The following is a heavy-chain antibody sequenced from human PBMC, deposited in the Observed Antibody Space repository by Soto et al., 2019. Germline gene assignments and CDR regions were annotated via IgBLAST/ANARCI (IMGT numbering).Heavy chain of an antibody. J-gene: IGHJ6*02. CDR3: ARRIRWGSGMDV. D-gene: IGHD4-17*01. CDR2: IYYSGST. CDR1: GGSISSYY. Sequence: SETLSLTCTVSGGSISSYYWSWIRQPPGKGLEWIGYIYYSGSTNYNPSLKRRVTISVDTSKNQFSLKLSSVTAADTAVYYCARRIRWGSGMDVWGQGTTVTVSS. V-gene: IGHV4-59*01.